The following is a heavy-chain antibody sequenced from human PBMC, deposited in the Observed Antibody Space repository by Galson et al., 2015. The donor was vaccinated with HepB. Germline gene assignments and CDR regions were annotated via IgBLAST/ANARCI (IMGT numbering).Heavy chain of an antibody. CDR3: VKIPILGSSVY. CDR2: ISSNGGST. V-gene: IGHV3-64D*09. CDR1: GFTFSSYA. D-gene: IGHD3-10*01. J-gene: IGHJ4*02. Sequence: SLRLSCAASGFTFSSYAMHWVRQAPGKGLEYVSAISSNGGSTYYADSVKGRFTISRDNSKNTLYLQMSSLRAEDTAVYYYVKIPILGSSVYWGQGTLVTVSS.